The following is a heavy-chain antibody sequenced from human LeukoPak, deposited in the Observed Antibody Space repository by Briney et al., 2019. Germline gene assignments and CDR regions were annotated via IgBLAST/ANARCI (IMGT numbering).Heavy chain of an antibody. J-gene: IGHJ5*02. CDR1: GYTFTSND. CDR2: ITTYNGNT. V-gene: IGHV1-18*01. D-gene: IGHD5-18*01. CDR3: ARGGSSFGFGS. Sequence: GASVKVSCKASGYTFTSNDISWVRQAPGQGLEWVGYITTYNGNTNYAQKLQGRVTLTTDTSTSTAYMELRSLTSDDTAMYFCARGGSSFGFGSWGQGTLVTVSS.